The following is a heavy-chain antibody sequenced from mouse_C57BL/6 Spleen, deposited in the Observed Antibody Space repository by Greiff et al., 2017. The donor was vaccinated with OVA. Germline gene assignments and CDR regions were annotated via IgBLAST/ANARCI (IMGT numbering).Heavy chain of an antibody. Sequence: QVTLKECGPGILQSSQTLSLTCSFSGFSLSTSGMGVSWIRQPSGKGLEWLAHIYWDDDKRYNPSLKSRLTISKDTSRNQVFLKITSVDTADTATYYCARRASLYDGYFAYWGQGTLVTVSA. CDR1: GFSLSTSGMG. V-gene: IGHV8-12*01. D-gene: IGHD2-3*01. CDR2: IYWDDDK. J-gene: IGHJ3*01. CDR3: ARRASLYDGYFAY.